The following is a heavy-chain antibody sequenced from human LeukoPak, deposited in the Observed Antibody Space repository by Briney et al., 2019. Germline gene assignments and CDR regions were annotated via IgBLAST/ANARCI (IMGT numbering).Heavy chain of an antibody. V-gene: IGHV4-61*02. CDR2: IYASGST. J-gene: IGHJ5*02. CDR1: GGSISSGSYY. Sequence: PPETLSLTCTVSGGSISSGSYYWSWIRQPAGKGLEWIGRIYASGSTNYNPSLKSRVTISVDTSKNQFSLKLSSVTAADTAVYYGARERIYSNEAFDPWGQGTLVTVSS. D-gene: IGHD4-11*01. CDR3: ARERIYSNEAFDP.